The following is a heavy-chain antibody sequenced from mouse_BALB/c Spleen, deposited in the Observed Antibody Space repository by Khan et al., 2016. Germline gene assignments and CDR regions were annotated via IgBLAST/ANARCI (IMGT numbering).Heavy chain of an antibody. Sequence: EVQLQESGPGLVKPSQSLSLTCTVTGYSITSDYAWNWIRQFPGNTLEWMGYISYSGGTSYNPSLKSRISITRDTSKNQFFLHLNSVTTEDTATYYCERRRRKAWLAYWGQGTLVTVSA. CDR1: GYSITSDYA. V-gene: IGHV3-2*02. CDR2: ISYSGGT. CDR3: ERRRRKAWLAY. J-gene: IGHJ3*01.